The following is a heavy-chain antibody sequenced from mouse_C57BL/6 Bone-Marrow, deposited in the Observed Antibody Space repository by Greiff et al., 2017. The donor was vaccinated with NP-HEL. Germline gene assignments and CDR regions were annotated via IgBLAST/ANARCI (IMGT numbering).Heavy chain of an antibody. Sequence: VQLQQSGAELARPGASVKLSCKASGYTFTSYGISWVKQRPGTGLEWIGEIYPRSGNTYYNEKFKGKATLTADKSSSTAYMGLRSLTSEDSAVYFCARVARGYYAMDYWGQGTSDTVSS. D-gene: IGHD1-1*02. CDR2: IYPRSGNT. CDR1: GYTFTSYG. V-gene: IGHV1-81*01. J-gene: IGHJ4*01. CDR3: ARVARGYYAMDY.